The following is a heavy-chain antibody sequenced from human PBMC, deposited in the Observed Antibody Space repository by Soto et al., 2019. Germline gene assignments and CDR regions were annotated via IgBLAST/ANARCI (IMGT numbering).Heavy chain of an antibody. J-gene: IGHJ5*02. CDR2: IHYNGNA. CDR1: GDSLTSGGFY. D-gene: IGHD1-7*01. V-gene: IGHV4-31*02. CDR3: ARDGSNGSSYKNYFDP. Sequence: SETLSLTCTVSGDSLTSGGFYWTWIRQHPGKGLEWIGYIHYNGNAYYSPSLESRATISVDTSKNQFFLRFTTMTAADTAVYYCARDGSNGSSYKNYFDPWGQGIPVTVSS.